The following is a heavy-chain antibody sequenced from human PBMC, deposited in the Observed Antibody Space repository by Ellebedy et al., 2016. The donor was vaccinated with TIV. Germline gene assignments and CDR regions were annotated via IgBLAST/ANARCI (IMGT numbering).Heavy chain of an antibody. D-gene: IGHD5-24*01. CDR1: GGSISSSSYY. Sequence: SETLSLTCTVSGGSISSSSYYWGWIRQPPGKGLEWIGSIYYSGSTYYNPSLKSRVTISVDTSKNQFSLKLSSVTAADTAVYYCARAEEGWLQLRSNGMDVWGQGTTVTVSS. CDR2: IYYSGST. J-gene: IGHJ6*02. V-gene: IGHV4-39*07. CDR3: ARAEEGWLQLRSNGMDV.